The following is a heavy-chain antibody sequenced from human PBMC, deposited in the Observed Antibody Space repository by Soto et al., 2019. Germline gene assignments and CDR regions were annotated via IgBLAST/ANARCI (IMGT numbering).Heavy chain of an antibody. J-gene: IGHJ3*01. CDR3: AKGFIVVVTVLRPDDAFEV. CDR1: GFTFGNYG. V-gene: IGHV3-23*01. D-gene: IGHD2-21*02. Sequence: EVQLLESGGGFVQPGGSLRLSCAASGFTFGNYGMNWVRQAPGKGLEWVSGISGGGGSTYYADSVKGRFTISRDPSKNTVFLEMNSLRAEDTAVYYCAKGFIVVVTVLRPDDAFEVWGQGTLVTVSS. CDR2: ISGGGGST.